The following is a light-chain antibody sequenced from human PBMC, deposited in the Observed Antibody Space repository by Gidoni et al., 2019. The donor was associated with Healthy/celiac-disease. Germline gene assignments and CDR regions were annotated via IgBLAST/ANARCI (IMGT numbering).Light chain of an antibody. V-gene: IGKV3-20*01. CDR3: QQYGSSSIFT. J-gene: IGKJ3*01. Sequence: EIVLTQSPATLSLSPGERATLACRASQSVSSSYLAGYQQHPGQPPRLLIYGASSRGTGSPDRFSGSGCGTDVTLTISRLEHEDVAVYYCQQYGSSSIFTFGHGTKVDIK. CDR1: QSVSSSY. CDR2: GAS.